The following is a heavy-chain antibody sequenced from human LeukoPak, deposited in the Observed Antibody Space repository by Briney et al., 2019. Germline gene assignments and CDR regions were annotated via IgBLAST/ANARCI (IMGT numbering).Heavy chain of an antibody. CDR1: GFTFSSYW. CDR2: INSDGSST. V-gene: IGHV3-74*01. D-gene: IGHD6-13*01. J-gene: IGHJ4*02. Sequence: GGSLRLSCAAPGFTFSSYWMHWVRQAPGKGLVWVSRINSDGSSTSYADSVKGRFTISRDNAKNSLYLQMNSLRAEDTAVYYCARRPSIAAAGRVFDYWGQGTLVTVSS. CDR3: ARRPSIAAAGRVFDY.